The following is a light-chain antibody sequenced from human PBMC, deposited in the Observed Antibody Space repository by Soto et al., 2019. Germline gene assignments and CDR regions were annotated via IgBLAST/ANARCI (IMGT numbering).Light chain of an antibody. J-gene: IGLJ1*01. CDR3: AAWDDSLNGPFYV. V-gene: IGLV1-44*01. CDR2: SNN. Sequence: QSVLTQPPSASGTPGQRVTISCSGSSSNIGSNTVNWYQQLPGTAPKLLIYSNNQRPSGVPDRFSGSKSDTSASLAISGLQSEDEADYYCAAWDDSLNGPFYVFGTGTKVTVL. CDR1: SSNIGSNT.